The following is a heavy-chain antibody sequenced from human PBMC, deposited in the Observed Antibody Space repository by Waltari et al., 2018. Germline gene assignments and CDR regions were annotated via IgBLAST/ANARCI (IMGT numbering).Heavy chain of an antibody. CDR2: IYYSGST. J-gene: IGHJ5*02. Sequence: QVQLQESGPGLVQPSETLSLTCPVSGGPLSSPSWSSFRQPPGKGLEWIGYIYYSGSTNYNPSLKSRVTISVDTSKNQFSLKLSSVTAADTAVYYCARSSHSGSSRGQFDPWGQGTLVTVSS. CDR3: ARSSHSGSSRGQFDP. CDR1: GGPLSSPS. D-gene: IGHD1-26*01. V-gene: IGHV4-59*11.